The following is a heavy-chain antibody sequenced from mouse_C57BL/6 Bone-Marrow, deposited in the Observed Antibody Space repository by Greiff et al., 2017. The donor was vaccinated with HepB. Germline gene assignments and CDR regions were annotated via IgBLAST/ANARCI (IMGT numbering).Heavy chain of an antibody. J-gene: IGHJ4*01. CDR2: ISYDGSN. D-gene: IGHD1-1*01. CDR1: GYSITSGYY. Sequence: VQLKESGPGLVKPSQSLSLTCSVTGYSITSGYYWNWIRQFPGNKLEWMGYISYDGSNNYNPSLKNRISITRDTSKNQFFLKLNSVTTEDTATYYCARDPPRYYYGKGPFIDYWGQGTSVTVSS. V-gene: IGHV3-6*01. CDR3: ARDPPRYYYGKGPFIDY.